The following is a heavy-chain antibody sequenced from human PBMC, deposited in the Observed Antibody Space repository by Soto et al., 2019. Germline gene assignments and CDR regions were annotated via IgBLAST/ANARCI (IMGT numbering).Heavy chain of an antibody. CDR1: GYSFTSYW. CDR3: ARRMAGRYDSSGVDY. J-gene: IGHJ4*02. D-gene: IGHD3-22*01. V-gene: IGHV5-10-1*03. Sequence: EVQLVQSGAEVKKPGESLRISCKGSGYSFTSYWISWVRQMPGKGLEWMGRIDPSDSYTNYSPSFQGHVTISADKSISTAYLQWSSLKASDTAMYYCARRMAGRYDSSGVDYWGQGTLVTVSS. CDR2: IDPSDSYT.